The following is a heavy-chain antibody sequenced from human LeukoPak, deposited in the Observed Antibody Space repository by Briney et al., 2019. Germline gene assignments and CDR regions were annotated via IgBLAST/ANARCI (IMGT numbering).Heavy chain of an antibody. V-gene: IGHV3-11*01. CDR1: GFAFSDYY. J-gene: IGHJ4*02. Sequence: GGSLGLSCAASGFAFSDYYMSWIRQAPGKGLEWVSYISSSGSTIYYADSVKGRFTISRDNAKNSLYLQMNSLRAEDTAVYYCARATGHYDILTSYYNVGYFDYWGQGTLVTVSS. D-gene: IGHD3-9*01. CDR3: ARATGHYDILTSYYNVGYFDY. CDR2: ISSSGSTI.